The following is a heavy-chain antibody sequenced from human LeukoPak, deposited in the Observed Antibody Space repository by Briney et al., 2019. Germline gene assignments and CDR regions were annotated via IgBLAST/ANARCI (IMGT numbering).Heavy chain of an antibody. CDR2: INSDGSST. Sequence: PGGSLRLSCAASGVTFNNYWMHWVRQAPGKGLVWVSHINSDGSSTTYADSVKGRFTISRDNAKNTLYLQMNSLRAEDTAVYYCARVHGYVSGAFDYWGQGSLVTVSS. CDR1: GVTFNNYW. CDR3: ARVHGYVSGAFDY. V-gene: IGHV3-74*03. D-gene: IGHD5-12*01. J-gene: IGHJ4*02.